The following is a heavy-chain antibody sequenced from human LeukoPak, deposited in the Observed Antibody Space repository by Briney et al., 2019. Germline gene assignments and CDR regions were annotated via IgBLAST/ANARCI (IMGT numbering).Heavy chain of an antibody. Sequence: PGGSLRLSCAASGFTFSNAWMSWVRQAPGKGLEWVGRIKSKTDGGTTDYAAPVKGRFTISRDDSKNTLHLQMNSLKTEDTAVYYCTTVGGYYGSGSYPNWFDPWGQGTLVTVSS. V-gene: IGHV3-15*01. D-gene: IGHD3-10*01. CDR3: TTVGGYYGSGSYPNWFDP. J-gene: IGHJ5*02. CDR2: IKSKTDGGTT. CDR1: GFTFSNAW.